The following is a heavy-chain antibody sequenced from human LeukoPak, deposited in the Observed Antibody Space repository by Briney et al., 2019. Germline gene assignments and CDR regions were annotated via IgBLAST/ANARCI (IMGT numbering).Heavy chain of an antibody. V-gene: IGHV3-74*01. CDR3: ARRIQGLAPYYFDY. D-gene: IGHD6-19*01. CDR2: INPGGSSI. Sequence: GGSLRLSCAASGFTFSSYWMHSVRQVPGKGLVWVARINPGGSSITYADSVKGRFTISRDNAKNTLYLQMNSLRAEDTAVYYCARRIQGLAPYYFDYWGQGTLVTVSS. J-gene: IGHJ4*02. CDR1: GFTFSSYW.